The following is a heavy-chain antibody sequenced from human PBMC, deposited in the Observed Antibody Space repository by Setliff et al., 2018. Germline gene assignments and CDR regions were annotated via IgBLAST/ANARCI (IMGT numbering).Heavy chain of an antibody. J-gene: IGHJ4*02. CDR1: DDSISSRPFY. Sequence: SETLSLTCTVSDDSISSRPFYWGWFRQPAGKELEWIGQIYTSWSTIYNPSLKSRVTILLDTSKTQFSLKLNSMTTADTAVYYCARGGTYRYFDYWGQGALVTVSS. V-gene: IGHV4-61*09. CDR3: ARGGTYRYFDY. CDR2: IYTSWST.